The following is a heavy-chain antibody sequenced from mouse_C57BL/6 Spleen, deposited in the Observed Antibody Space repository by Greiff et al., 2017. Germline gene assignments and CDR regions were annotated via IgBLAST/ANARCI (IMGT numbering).Heavy chain of an antibody. J-gene: IGHJ4*01. Sequence: QVQLQQSGAELVRPGTSVKVSCKASGYAFTNYLIEWVKQRPGQGLEWIGVINPGSGGTNYNEKFKGKATLTADKSSSTAYMQLSSLTSEDSSVYLCSRGGRCYAVDYWGQGTSVTVSS. CDR3: SRGGRCYAVDY. CDR2: INPGSGGT. CDR1: GYAFTNYL. V-gene: IGHV1-54*01.